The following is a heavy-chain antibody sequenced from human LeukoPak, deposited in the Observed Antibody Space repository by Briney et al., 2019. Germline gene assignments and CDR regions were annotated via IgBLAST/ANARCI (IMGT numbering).Heavy chain of an antibody. CDR3: ASSGTASRGAMDV. V-gene: IGHV3-66*01. D-gene: IGHD1-1*01. CDR1: GLIGSSNF. Sequence: GGSLRLSCAASGLIGSSNFLTWVRQAPGKGLEWVSALYSGGSTFYAASVRGRFNISRDNSKKTMFLQMSSLRVEDAAVYYCASSGTASRGAMDVWGQGTTVIVSS. CDR2: LYSGGST. J-gene: IGHJ6*02.